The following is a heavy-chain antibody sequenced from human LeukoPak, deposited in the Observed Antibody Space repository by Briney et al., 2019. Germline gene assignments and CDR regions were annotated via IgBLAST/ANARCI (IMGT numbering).Heavy chain of an antibody. V-gene: IGHV3-23*01. CDR3: ASQNSGYALAFDI. J-gene: IGHJ3*02. CDR2: ISGSGGST. CDR1: GFTFSSYG. Sequence: GGSLRLSCAASGFTFSSYGMSWVRQAPGKGLEWVSAISGSGGSTYYADSVKGRFTISRDNSKNTLYLQMNSLRAEDTAVYYCASQNSGYALAFDIWGQGTMVTVSS. D-gene: IGHD3-22*01.